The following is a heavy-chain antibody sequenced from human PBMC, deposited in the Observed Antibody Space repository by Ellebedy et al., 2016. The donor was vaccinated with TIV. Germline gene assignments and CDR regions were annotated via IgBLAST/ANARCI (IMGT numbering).Heavy chain of an antibody. CDR2: TYSDDRT. J-gene: IGHJ4*02. D-gene: IGHD5-24*01. Sequence: GESLKISCAASGFSVSNTYMSWVRQAPGEGLEWVSVTYSDDRTYYADSVKGRFTFSRDNSRNTVSLQMNSLKTEDTAIYYCTTADRVEGDGRGYWGQGTLVTVSS. V-gene: IGHV3-53*01. CDR3: TTADRVEGDGRGY. CDR1: GFSVSNTY.